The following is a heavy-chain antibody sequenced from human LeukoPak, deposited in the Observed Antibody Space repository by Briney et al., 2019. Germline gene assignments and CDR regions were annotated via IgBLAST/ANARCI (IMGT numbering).Heavy chain of an antibody. CDR1: GFSFSSYS. Sequence: GGSLRLSCAASGFSFSSYSINWVRQAPGKGLEWVSYISGDGNAKHYTDSVKGRFTISRDNAKNALYLQMNSLRAEDTALYYCAKDISVGATPYYFDYWGQGTLVTVSS. CDR3: AKDISVGATPYYFDY. D-gene: IGHD1-26*01. J-gene: IGHJ4*02. CDR2: ISGDGNAK. V-gene: IGHV3-48*01.